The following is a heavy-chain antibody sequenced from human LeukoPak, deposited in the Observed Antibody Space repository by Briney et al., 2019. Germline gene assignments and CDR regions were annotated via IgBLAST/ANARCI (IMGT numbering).Heavy chain of an antibody. Sequence: GASVKVSCKAFGYTSNTYGISWVRQAPGQGLEYMGWISTYNGHTNYAQKFQDRVTMTAETSTNTGYMELRSLRSDDTAVYYCATGDPYSFDNWGQGTLVTVAS. V-gene: IGHV1-18*01. CDR2: ISTYNGHT. CDR1: GYTSNTYG. J-gene: IGHJ4*02. CDR3: ATGDPYSFDN. D-gene: IGHD4-17*01.